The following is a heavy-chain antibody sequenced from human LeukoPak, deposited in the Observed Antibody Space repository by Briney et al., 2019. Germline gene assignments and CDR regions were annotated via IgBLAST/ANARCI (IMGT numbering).Heavy chain of an antibody. CDR3: AKADWSGYPPWGLF. V-gene: IGHV3-23*01. D-gene: IGHD3-3*01. J-gene: IGHJ4*02. CDR1: GFTFTSYA. Sequence: GGSLRLSCAASGFTFTSYAMSWVRQAPGKGLEWVSVISGSGRSTDYADSGKGRFTISRDNSKNTLYLQMNSLRAEDTAVYYCAKADWSGYPPWGLFWGQGTLVTVSS. CDR2: ISGSGRST.